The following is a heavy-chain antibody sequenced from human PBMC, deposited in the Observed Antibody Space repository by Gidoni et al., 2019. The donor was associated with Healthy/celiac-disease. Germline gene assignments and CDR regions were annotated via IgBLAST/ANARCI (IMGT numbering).Heavy chain of an antibody. CDR3: ARGGRMVRGVINLPYYYYGMDV. J-gene: IGHJ6*02. CDR2: INHSGST. D-gene: IGHD3-10*01. Sequence: QVQLQQWGAGLLKPSETLSLTCAVYGGSFSGYYWSWLRQPPGKGLEWIGEINHSGSTNYNPSLKSRVTISVDTSKNQFSLKLSSVTAADTAVYYCARGGRMVRGVINLPYYYYGMDVWGQGTTVTASS. CDR1: GGSFSGYY. V-gene: IGHV4-34*01.